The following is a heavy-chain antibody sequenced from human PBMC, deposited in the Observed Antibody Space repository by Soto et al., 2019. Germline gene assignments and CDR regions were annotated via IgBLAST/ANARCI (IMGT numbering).Heavy chain of an antibody. D-gene: IGHD6-19*01. CDR2: LGAADDP. CDR3: ARGDGTGLYNSGWSPRY. CDR1: GFSFRDYD. Sequence: EVQLVESGGGSVQPGESLRLSCAASGFSFRDYDMHWVRQRTGKGLEWVSGLGAADDPYYIASVKGRFSVSRDNAQNSLYLRMDSLRAEDTAVYYCARGDGTGLYNSGWSPRYWGQGTLVTVSS. J-gene: IGHJ4*02. V-gene: IGHV3-13*05.